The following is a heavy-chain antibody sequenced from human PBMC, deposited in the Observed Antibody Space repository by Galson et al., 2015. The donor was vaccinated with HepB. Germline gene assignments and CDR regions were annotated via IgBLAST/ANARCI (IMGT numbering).Heavy chain of an antibody. V-gene: IGHV3-23*01. J-gene: IGHJ4*02. CDR2: ISGSGGST. D-gene: IGHD3-22*01. Sequence: SLRLSCAASGFTFSSYAMSWVRQAPGKGLEWVSAISGSGGSTYYADSVKGRFTISRDNSKNTLYLQMNSLRAEDTAVYYCAKVIFLIVTLESFGYWGQGTLVTVSS. CDR1: GFTFSSYA. CDR3: AKVIFLIVTLESFGY.